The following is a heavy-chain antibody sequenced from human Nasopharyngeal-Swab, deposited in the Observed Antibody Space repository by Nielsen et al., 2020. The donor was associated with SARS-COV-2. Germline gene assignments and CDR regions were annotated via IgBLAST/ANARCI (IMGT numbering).Heavy chain of an antibody. CDR2: IGDKDHNYAT. V-gene: IGHV3-73*01. CDR1: GFIFSASA. CDR3: TTDFYFDY. Sequence: GESLKISCAASGFIFSASAIHWVRQASGKGLEWVGRIGDKDHNYATTYGASVQGRFTISRDDSKNTAFLQMDGLKTEDTVLYYCTTDFYFDYWGQGALVTVSS. J-gene: IGHJ4*02.